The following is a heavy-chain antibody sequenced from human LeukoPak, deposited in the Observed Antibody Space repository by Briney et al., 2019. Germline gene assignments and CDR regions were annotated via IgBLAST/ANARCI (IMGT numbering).Heavy chain of an antibody. D-gene: IGHD5-18*01. J-gene: IGHJ4*02. V-gene: IGHV3-30*03. Sequence: GRSLRLSCAASGFTFSSYGMHWVRQASGKGLEWVAVISYDGSNKYYADSVKGRFTISRDNSKNTLYLQMNSLRAEDTAVYYCARPSSGYSYGYDFDYWGQGTLVTVSS. CDR3: ARPSSGYSYGYDFDY. CDR1: GFTFSSYG. CDR2: ISYDGSNK.